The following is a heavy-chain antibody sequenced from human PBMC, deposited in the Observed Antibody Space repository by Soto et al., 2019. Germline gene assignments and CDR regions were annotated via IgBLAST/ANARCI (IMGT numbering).Heavy chain of an antibody. J-gene: IGHJ6*02. V-gene: IGHV3-30-3*01. Sequence: PGGSLRLSCAASGFAFSHYTMHWVRQAPGKGLEWVAAISYDGNKKNYTDSAKGRFTISRDNSMNTLFLQMNSLRTEDTAVYFCARAAVAGFYYYGMNVWGQGTPVTVSS. D-gene: IGHD6-19*01. CDR2: ISYDGNKK. CDR1: GFAFSHYT. CDR3: ARAAVAGFYYYGMNV.